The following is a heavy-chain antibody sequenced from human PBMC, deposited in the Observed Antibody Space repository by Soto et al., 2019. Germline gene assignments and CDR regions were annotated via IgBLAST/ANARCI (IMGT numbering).Heavy chain of an antibody. Sequence: SETLSLTCTVSGGSINYFYWSWIRQPPGKGLEWIGYIYYSGSTDYNPSLKGRATISVDTSKNQFSLKLRSVTAADTAVYYCARVGGVAARTFDYWGQGTLVTVSS. D-gene: IGHD6-6*01. V-gene: IGHV4-59*01. CDR3: ARVGGVAARTFDY. CDR2: IYYSGST. CDR1: GGSINYFY. J-gene: IGHJ4*02.